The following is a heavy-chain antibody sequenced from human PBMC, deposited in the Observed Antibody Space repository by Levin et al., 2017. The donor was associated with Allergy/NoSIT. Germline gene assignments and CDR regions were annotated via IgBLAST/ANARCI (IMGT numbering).Heavy chain of an antibody. Sequence: GESLKISCAASGFTFSSYGMHWVRQAPGKGLEWVAVIWYDGSNKYYADSVKGRFTISRDNSKNTLYLQMNSLRAEDTAVYYCALGLLATFDYWGQGTLVTVSS. V-gene: IGHV3-33*01. CDR2: IWYDGSNK. J-gene: IGHJ4*02. CDR3: ALGLLATFDY. CDR1: GFTFSSYG. D-gene: IGHD3-22*01.